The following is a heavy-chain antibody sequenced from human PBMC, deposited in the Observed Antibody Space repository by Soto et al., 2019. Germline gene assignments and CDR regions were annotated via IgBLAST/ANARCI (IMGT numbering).Heavy chain of an antibody. J-gene: IGHJ4*02. CDR2: ISYDGSNK. V-gene: IGHV3-30*18. Sequence: QVQLVESGGGVVQPGRSLRLSCAASGFTFSTYGMHWVRQAPGKGLEWVAVISYDGSNKYYADSVKDRFIISRDNSKNTLYLQMKSLRVEDTAVYYCAKKYYDYVWGVGDWGQGTLVTVSS. CDR3: AKKYYDYVWGVGD. D-gene: IGHD3-16*01. CDR1: GFTFSTYG.